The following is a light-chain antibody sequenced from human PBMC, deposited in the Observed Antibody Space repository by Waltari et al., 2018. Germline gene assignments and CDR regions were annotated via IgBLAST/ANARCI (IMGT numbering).Light chain of an antibody. CDR2: DIT. CDR3: CSFAGYGIYV. V-gene: IGLV2-23*02. J-gene: IGLJ1*01. Sequence: YQRMPGRAPRLVIYDITQRPSGISDLFSGSKAGKAASLTISGLHAWDEAVYFCCSFAGYGIYVFGSGTHVTVL.